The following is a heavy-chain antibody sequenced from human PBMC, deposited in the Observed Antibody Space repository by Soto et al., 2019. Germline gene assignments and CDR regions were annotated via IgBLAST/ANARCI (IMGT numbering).Heavy chain of an antibody. V-gene: IGHV3-66*01. CDR3: AREAIIVIAAPEYYFDY. J-gene: IGHJ4*02. CDR2: IYTGGYT. D-gene: IGHD3-22*01. CDR1: GFTVSNNY. Sequence: EVQLVESGGDLVQPGGSLRLSCAASGFTVSNNYMSWVRQAPGKGLEWVSVIYTGGYTNYADSVKGRITISRDSSKNTLYLQMDSLRAEDTAVYYCAREAIIVIAAPEYYFDYWGQGTLVTVSS.